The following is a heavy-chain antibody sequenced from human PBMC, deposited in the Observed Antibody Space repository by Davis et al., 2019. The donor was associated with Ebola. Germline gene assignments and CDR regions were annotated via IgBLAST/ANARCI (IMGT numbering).Heavy chain of an antibody. J-gene: IGHJ3*01. V-gene: IGHV3-74*01. D-gene: IGHD3-3*01. CDR3: LTEPSHTRGRFLDYTTFDV. CDR1: GFTFSSYW. CDR2: ITSDGGGT. Sequence: GESLKISCAASGFTFSSYWMHWVRQAPGKGLVWVSRITSDGGGTVYADSVRGRFTISRDNAKNTLFLQMNSLKTEDTAVYYCLTEPSHTRGRFLDYTTFDVWGQGTVVTVSS.